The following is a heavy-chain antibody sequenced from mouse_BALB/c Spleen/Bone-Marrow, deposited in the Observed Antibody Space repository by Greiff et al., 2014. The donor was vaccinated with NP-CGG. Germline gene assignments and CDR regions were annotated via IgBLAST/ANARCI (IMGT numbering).Heavy chain of an antibody. Sequence: QVQLQQSGAELAKPGASVKMSCKASAYTFTSYWMHWVKQRPGQGLEWIGYINPSTGYTEYNQKFRDKATLTADKSSSTAYMQLSSLTSEDSAVYYCARRAYGGSYGFAYWGQGTLVTVSA. J-gene: IGHJ3*01. CDR3: ARRAYGGSYGFAY. CDR2: INPSTGYT. CDR1: AYTFTSYW. V-gene: IGHV1-7*01. D-gene: IGHD1-1*01.